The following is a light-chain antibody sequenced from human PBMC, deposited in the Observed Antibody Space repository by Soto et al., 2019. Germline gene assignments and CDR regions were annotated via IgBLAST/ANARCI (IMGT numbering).Light chain of an antibody. V-gene: IGKV1-5*01. Sequence: MTQSPATLSVSPGDRATLSCRASQSVDNDLAWYQQKPGKAPKLLIYDASSLDSGVPSRFSGSGSGTEFTLTISSLQPDDFATYFCQQYNSYSYTFGQGTKVDI. CDR3: QQYNSYSYT. CDR2: DAS. CDR1: QSVDND. J-gene: IGKJ2*01.